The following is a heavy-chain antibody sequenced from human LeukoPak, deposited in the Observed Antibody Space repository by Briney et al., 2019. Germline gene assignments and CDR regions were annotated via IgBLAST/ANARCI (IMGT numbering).Heavy chain of an antibody. CDR2: ISGSGGST. CDR1: GFTFSSYA. J-gene: IGHJ4*02. V-gene: IGHV3-23*01. CDR3: ARDLEYFGSGIDY. Sequence: GGSLRLSCAASGFTFSSYAMSWVRQAPGKGLEWVSAISGSGGSTYYADSVKGRFTISRDNAKNSLYLQMNSLRAEDTAVYYCARDLEYFGSGIDYWGQGTLVTVSS. D-gene: IGHD3-10*01.